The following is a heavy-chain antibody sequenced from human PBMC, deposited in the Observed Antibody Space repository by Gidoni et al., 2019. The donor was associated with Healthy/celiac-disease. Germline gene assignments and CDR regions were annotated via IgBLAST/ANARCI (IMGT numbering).Heavy chain of an antibody. CDR3: ARDSAMIVVVIDY. CDR1: GFTFSSYA. CDR2: ISYDGSNK. D-gene: IGHD3-22*01. Sequence: QVQLVESGGGVVQPGRSLRLSCAASGFTFSSYAMHWVRQAPGKGLEWVAVISYDGSNKYYADSVKGRFTISRDNSKNTLYLQMNSLRAEDTAVYYCARDSAMIVVVIDYWGQGTLVTVSS. V-gene: IGHV3-30-3*01. J-gene: IGHJ4*02.